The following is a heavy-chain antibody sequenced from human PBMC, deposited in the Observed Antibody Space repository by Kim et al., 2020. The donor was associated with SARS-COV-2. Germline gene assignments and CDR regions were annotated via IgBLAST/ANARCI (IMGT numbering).Heavy chain of an antibody. D-gene: IGHD7-27*01. Sequence: GGSLRLSCAASGFTFSSYAMHWVRQAPGKGLEWVAVISYDGSNKYYADSVKGRFTISRDNSKNTLYLQMNSLRAEDTAVYYCARDPSGDIWGQGTMVTVSS. CDR3: ARDPSGDI. J-gene: IGHJ3*02. CDR2: ISYDGSNK. CDR1: GFTFSSYA. V-gene: IGHV3-30*04.